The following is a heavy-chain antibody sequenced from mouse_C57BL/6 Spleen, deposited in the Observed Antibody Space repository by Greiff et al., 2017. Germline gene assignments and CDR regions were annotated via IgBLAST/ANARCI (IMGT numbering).Heavy chain of an antibody. CDR2: IDPANGNT. D-gene: IGHD1-1*01. CDR1: GFNIKNTY. V-gene: IGHV14-3*01. J-gene: IGHJ2*01. CDR3: DPITRGDDSYLFDY. Sequence: VQLQQSVAELVRPGASVKLSCTASGFNIKNTYMHWVKQRPEQGLEWIGRIDPANGNTKYAPKFQGKATLTADTSSNTAYLQLSSLTSEDTAIYYGDPITRGDDSYLFDYWGQGTTLTVSS.